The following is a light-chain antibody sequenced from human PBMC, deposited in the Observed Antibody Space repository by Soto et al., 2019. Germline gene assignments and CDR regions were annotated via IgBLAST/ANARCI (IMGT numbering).Light chain of an antibody. Sequence: EIVLTQSPGTLSLSPGERATLSCRASQSVSSSYLAWYQQKPGQAPRLLIYDASSRATGIPDRFSGSGYGTDVPLTISTLQHEDFAVYYCRQYGSSPRTFGQGTKVEIK. CDR3: RQYGSSPRT. CDR1: QSVSSSY. J-gene: IGKJ1*01. CDR2: DAS. V-gene: IGKV3-20*01.